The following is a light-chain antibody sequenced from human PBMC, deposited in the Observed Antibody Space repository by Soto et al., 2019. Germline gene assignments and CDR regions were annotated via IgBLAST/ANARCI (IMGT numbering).Light chain of an antibody. Sequence: NQITQSPSSLSASVGDRVTITCRASQSISSYLNWYQQKPGKAPKLLIYAASSLQSGVPSRFSGSGSGTDFTLTISSLQPEDFATYYCQQSYSTPITFGQGTRLEIK. CDR1: QSISSY. CDR2: AAS. V-gene: IGKV1-39*01. J-gene: IGKJ5*01. CDR3: QQSYSTPIT.